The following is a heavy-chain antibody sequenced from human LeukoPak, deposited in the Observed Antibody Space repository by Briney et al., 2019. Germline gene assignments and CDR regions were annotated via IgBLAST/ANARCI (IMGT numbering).Heavy chain of an antibody. J-gene: IGHJ5*02. D-gene: IGHD2-15*01. CDR2: INHSGST. CDR3: TGRVVVAARNWFDP. Sequence: SETLSLTCAVYGGSFSGYYWSWIRQPPGKGLEWIGEINHSGSTNYNPSLKSRVTISVDTSKNQFSLKLSSVTAADTAVYYCTGRVVVAARNWFDPWGQGTLVTVSS. V-gene: IGHV4-34*01. CDR1: GGSFSGYY.